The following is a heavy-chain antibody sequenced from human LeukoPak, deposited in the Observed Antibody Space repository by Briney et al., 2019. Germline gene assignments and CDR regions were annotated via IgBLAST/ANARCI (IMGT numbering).Heavy chain of an antibody. V-gene: IGHV4-39*07. J-gene: IGHJ5*02. Sequence: SETLSLTCTVSGGSISSSSYYWGWIRQPPGKGLEWIGSIYYSGSTYYNPSLKSRVTISVDTSKNQFSLKLSSVTAADTAVYYCARMVPTRGKYGDYLLNWFDPWGQGTLVTVSS. CDR2: IYYSGST. CDR3: ARMVPTRGKYGDYLLNWFDP. D-gene: IGHD4-17*01. CDR1: GGSISSSSYY.